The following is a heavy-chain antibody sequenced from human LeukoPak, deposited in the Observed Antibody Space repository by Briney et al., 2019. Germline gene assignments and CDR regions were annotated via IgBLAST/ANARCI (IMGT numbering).Heavy chain of an antibody. D-gene: IGHD2-15*01. V-gene: IGHV4-39*07. CDR2: IYHTAST. Sequence: SETLSLTCTLSSASITIGSFYGGWIRQPRGEVREWIGKIYHTASTYFNPSLGNRVAMSVDTSKNQFFLSLSSVTAADTAVYDCVRVVVTANRAFDYWGQGILVTVSS. CDR3: VRVVVTANRAFDY. CDR1: SASITIGSFY. J-gene: IGHJ4*02.